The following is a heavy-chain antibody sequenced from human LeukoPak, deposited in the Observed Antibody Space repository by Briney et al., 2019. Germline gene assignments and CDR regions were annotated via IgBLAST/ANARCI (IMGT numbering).Heavy chain of an antibody. CDR1: GGSFSGYY. CDR2: INHSGST. Sequence: SETLSLTCAVYGGSFSGYYWSWIRQPPGKGREWIGEINHSGSTNYNPSLKSRVTISVDTSKNQFSLQLSSVPAADTAVYYCAKGRRTTYYYCYYYMEVWGKGTTVTVSS. J-gene: IGHJ6*03. V-gene: IGHV4-34*01. D-gene: IGHD2/OR15-2a*01. CDR3: AKGRRTTYYYCYYYMEV.